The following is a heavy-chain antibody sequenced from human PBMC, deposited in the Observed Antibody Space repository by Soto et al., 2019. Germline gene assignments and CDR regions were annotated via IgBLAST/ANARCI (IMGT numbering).Heavy chain of an antibody. J-gene: IGHJ4*02. CDR1: VGSISGSY. CDR2: VYYTGST. D-gene: IGHD6-19*01. V-gene: IGHV4-59*01. Sequence: SETLPLTCSVSVGSISGSYWSWIRQSPGKGLEWLGYVYYTGSTNYSPSLRSRVSISVDTSKNEFSLRLSSVTAADTAVYFCARSVAVPGAHIDYWGQGTQVTVSS. CDR3: ARSVAVPGAHIDY.